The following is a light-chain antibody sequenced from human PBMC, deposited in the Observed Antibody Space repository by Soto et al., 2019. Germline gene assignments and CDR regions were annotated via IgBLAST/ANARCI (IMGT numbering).Light chain of an antibody. CDR2: GAS. Sequence: EIVMTQSPATLSVSPGERATLSCRASQSVSSNLAWYQQKPGQAPRLLIYGASTRATGIPARFSGSGSGTEFTLTIXXXXXXDFAVYYCQQYNXXPDTFGQG. CDR3: QQYNXXPDT. V-gene: IGKV3-15*01. CDR1: QSVSSN. J-gene: IGKJ2*01.